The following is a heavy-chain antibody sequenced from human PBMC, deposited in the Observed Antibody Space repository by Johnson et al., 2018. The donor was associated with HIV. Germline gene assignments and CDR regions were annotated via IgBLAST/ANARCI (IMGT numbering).Heavy chain of an antibody. CDR1: GFTFSSYG. V-gene: IGHV3-20*04. J-gene: IGHJ3*02. Sequence: VQLMESGGGVVQPGGSLRLSCAASGFTFSSYGMHWVRHAPGKGLEWVSSLNWKDGSTTYADSVKGRFIVSRDNAKHSLYLQMNSLRAEDTALYYCAKDNPGVSHAFDIWGQGTMVTVSS. CDR3: AKDNPGVSHAFDI. CDR2: LNWKDGST. D-gene: IGHD1-14*01.